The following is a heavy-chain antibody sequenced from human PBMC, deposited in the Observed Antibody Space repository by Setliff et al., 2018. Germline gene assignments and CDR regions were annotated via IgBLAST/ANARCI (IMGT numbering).Heavy chain of an antibody. CDR2: TSSGSNSI. CDR3: TRDSVYSSGWYASGH. V-gene: IGHV3-48*01. J-gene: IGHJ4*02. D-gene: IGHD6-19*01. Sequence: PGGSLRLSCAASGFTFSIYSMNWVRQAPGKGLEWISYTSSGSNSIYYADSVMGRFTISRDNSKNTLYLQMDSLRADDTAFYYCTRDSVYSSGWYASGHWGQGTLVTVSS. CDR1: GFTFSIYS.